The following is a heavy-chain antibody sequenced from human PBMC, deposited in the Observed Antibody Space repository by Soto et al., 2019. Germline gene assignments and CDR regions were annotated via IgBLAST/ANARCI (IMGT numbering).Heavy chain of an antibody. CDR2: ILGSSAYI. Sequence: GGSLRLSCVASGFTFSSYAMNWVRQAPGQGLEWVSSILGSSAYIHYADSVKGRFTVSRDNDKSSLFLQMDGLRAEDTAVYYCVRAFQDYLWGTYPSHYWGQGILVTVSS. D-gene: IGHD3-16*02. V-gene: IGHV3-21*01. CDR3: VRAFQDYLWGTYPSHY. CDR1: GFTFSSYA. J-gene: IGHJ4*02.